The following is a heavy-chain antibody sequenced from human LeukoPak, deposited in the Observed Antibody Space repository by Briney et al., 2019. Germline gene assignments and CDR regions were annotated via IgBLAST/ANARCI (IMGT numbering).Heavy chain of an antibody. CDR3: ARRITMVRGVITDAFDI. V-gene: IGHV4-59*01. Sequence: SETLSLTCTVSGGSISSYYWSWIRQPPGKGLEWIGYIYYSGSTNYNPSLKSRVTISVDTSKNQFSLKLSSMTAADTAVYYCARRITMVRGVITDAFDIWGQGTMVTVSS. J-gene: IGHJ3*02. D-gene: IGHD3-10*01. CDR1: GGSISSYY. CDR2: IYYSGST.